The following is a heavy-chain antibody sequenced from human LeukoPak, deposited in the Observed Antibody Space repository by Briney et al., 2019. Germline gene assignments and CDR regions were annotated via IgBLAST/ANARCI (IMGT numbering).Heavy chain of an antibody. V-gene: IGHV1-8*01. D-gene: IGHD4-23*01. CDR3: ARDYGGDSGWFDP. J-gene: IGHJ5*02. CDR2: MKPNSGET. CDR1: GYTFTNYD. Sequence: ASVKVSCKASGYTFTNYDLNWVRQATGQGLEWLGWMKPNSGETGYAQKFQGRVTLTRDTSVSTAYMELSGLKSEDTAVYYCARDYGGDSGWFDPWGQGTLVTVSS.